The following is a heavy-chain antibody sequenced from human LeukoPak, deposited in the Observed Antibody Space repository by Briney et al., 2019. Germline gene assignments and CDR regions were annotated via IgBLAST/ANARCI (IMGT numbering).Heavy chain of an antibody. Sequence: GGSLRLSCAASGFTFSTYGMSWVRQAPGKGLEWVSGLRASGGLTYYSDSVKGRFTISRDNSKNTLYLQMNSLRADDTAVYYCAKGGSSYSEMDYWGQGTLVTVSS. J-gene: IGHJ4*02. CDR1: GFTFSTYG. D-gene: IGHD4-11*01. CDR2: LRASGGLT. CDR3: AKGGSSYSEMDY. V-gene: IGHV3-23*01.